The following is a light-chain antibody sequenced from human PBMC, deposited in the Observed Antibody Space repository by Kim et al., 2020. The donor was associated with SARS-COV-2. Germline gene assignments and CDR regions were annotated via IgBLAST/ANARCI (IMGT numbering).Light chain of an antibody. V-gene: IGKV1-33*01. CDR1: QDISNY. CDR3: QQYDNLPLYS. J-gene: IGKJ2*03. Sequence: DIQMTQSPSSLSASVGDRVTITCQASQDISNYLNCYQQKPGKAPKLLIYHASNLETGVPSRFSGSGSGTDFTFNISSLQPEDIATYYCQQYDNLPLYSFGQGTKLEI. CDR2: HAS.